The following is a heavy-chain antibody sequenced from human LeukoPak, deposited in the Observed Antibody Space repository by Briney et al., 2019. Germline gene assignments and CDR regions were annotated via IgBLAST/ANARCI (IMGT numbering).Heavy chain of an antibody. V-gene: IGHV1-18*01. D-gene: IGHD3-16*01. CDR3: AREPASARGGFDY. CDR1: GYTFTNYG. Sequence: ASVTVSCTAYGYTFTNYGISWVRQAPGQGLEWMGWISAYNGHTNYAQKYQGRVTMTNDTSTSTAYLALGSLRADYTAVYYCAREPASARGGFDYWGQGTLVTVSS. J-gene: IGHJ4*02. CDR2: ISAYNGHT.